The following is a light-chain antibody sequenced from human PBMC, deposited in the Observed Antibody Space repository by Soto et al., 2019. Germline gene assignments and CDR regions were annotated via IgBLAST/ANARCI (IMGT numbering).Light chain of an antibody. Sequence: QSALTQPASVSGSPGQSITISCTGTSSDVGGYNYVSWYQQYPGKAPKLMIYDVSNRPSGVSNRFSGSKSGNTASLTISGLQAEDESDYYCSSYTGSSTYVFGTGTKPPS. CDR2: DVS. CDR1: SSDVGGYNY. J-gene: IGLJ1*01. V-gene: IGLV2-14*01. CDR3: SSYTGSSTYV.